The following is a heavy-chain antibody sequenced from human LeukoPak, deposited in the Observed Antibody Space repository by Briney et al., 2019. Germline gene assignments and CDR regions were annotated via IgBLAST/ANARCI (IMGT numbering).Heavy chain of an antibody. V-gene: IGHV4-30-2*01. CDR1: GGSISSGGYS. CDR2: IYHSGST. CDR3: ARLDIDSSGLFDY. Sequence: SQTLSLACAVSGGSISSGGYSWSWIRQPPGKGLEWIGYIYHSGSTYYNPSLKSRVTISVDRSKNQFSLKLSSVTAADTAVYYCARLDIDSSGLFDYWGQGTLVTVSS. J-gene: IGHJ4*02. D-gene: IGHD3-22*01.